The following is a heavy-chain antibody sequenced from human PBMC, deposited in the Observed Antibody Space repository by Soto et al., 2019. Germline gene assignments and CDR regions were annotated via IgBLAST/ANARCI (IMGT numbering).Heavy chain of an antibody. V-gene: IGHV1-58*02. CDR1: GFTFTSSA. CDR3: AVPYYDILTGYYSY. J-gene: IGHJ4*02. Sequence: ASVKVSCKASGFTFTSSAMQWVRQARGQRLEWIGWIVVGSGNTNYAQKFQERVTITRDMSTSTAYMELSSLRSEDTAVYYCAVPYYDILTGYYSYWGQGTLVTVSS. D-gene: IGHD3-9*01. CDR2: IVVGSGNT.